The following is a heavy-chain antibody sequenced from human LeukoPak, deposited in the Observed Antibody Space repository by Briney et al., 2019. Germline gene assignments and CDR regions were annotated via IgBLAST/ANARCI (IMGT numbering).Heavy chain of an antibody. J-gene: IGHJ4*02. D-gene: IGHD3-10*01. CDR2: ISGSGGST. CDR1: GFTFSSYG. V-gene: IGHV3-23*01. Sequence: QTGGSLRLSCAASGFTFSSYGMSWVRQAPGKGLEWVSAISGSGGSTYYADSVKGRFTISRDNSKNTLYLQMNSLRAEDTAVYYCAKGRPGYGSYYFDYWGQGTLVTVSS. CDR3: AKGRPGYGSYYFDY.